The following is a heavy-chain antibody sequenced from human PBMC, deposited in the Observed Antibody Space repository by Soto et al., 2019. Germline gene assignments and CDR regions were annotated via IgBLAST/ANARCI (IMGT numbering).Heavy chain of an antibody. CDR3: AKGWYGSGSYYQDYYYYGMDV. V-gene: IGHV3-23*01. Sequence: EVQLLESGGGLVQPGGSLRLSCAASGFTFSSYAMSWVRQAPGKGLEWVSAISGSGGSTYYADSVKGRFTISRDNSKNTLYLQMNSVRAEDTAVYYCAKGWYGSGSYYQDYYYYGMDVWGQGTTVTVSS. CDR2: ISGSGGST. D-gene: IGHD3-10*01. J-gene: IGHJ6*02. CDR1: GFTFSSYA.